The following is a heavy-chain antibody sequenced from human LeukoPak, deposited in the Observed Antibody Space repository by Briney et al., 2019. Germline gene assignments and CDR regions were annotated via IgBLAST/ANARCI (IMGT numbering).Heavy chain of an antibody. D-gene: IGHD3-10*01. J-gene: IGHJ4*02. CDR1: GFTFRTSA. CDR2: INGGDYST. V-gene: IGHV3-23*01. CDR3: ATANPTPRGINFDS. Sequence: PVGSLRLSYAASGFTFRTSAMSWVRQAPAKGLQWVSSINGGDYSTYYADSVKGRFTISRDSSKNILYLQMNSLRTDDTAMYYCATANPTPRGINFDSWGQGTLVTVSS.